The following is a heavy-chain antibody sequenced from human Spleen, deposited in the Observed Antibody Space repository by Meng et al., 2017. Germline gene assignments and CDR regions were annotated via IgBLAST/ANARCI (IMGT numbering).Heavy chain of an antibody. Sequence: SETLSLTCGVSGYSISSGYNWGWIRQPAGKGLEWIGRIYTSGSTNYNPSLKSRVTISVDTSKNQFSLKLSSVTAADTAVYYCARERHYYGSGSYRLGYYYYGMDVWGQGTTVTVSS. CDR2: IYTSGST. CDR3: ARERHYYGSGSYRLGYYYYGMDV. CDR1: GYSISSGYN. D-gene: IGHD3-10*01. J-gene: IGHJ6*02. V-gene: IGHV4-61*02.